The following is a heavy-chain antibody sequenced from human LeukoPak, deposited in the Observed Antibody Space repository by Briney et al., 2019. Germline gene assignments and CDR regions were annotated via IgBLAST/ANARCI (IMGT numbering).Heavy chain of an antibody. CDR2: IYSGGST. D-gene: IGHD2-2*01. J-gene: IGHJ5*02. CDR1: GFTVSSNY. V-gene: IGHV3-53*01. CDR3: ARGYCSSTRCYAFDP. Sequence: GGSLRLSCAASGFTVSSNYMTWVRQAPGKGLEWVSVIYSGGSTYYADSVKGRFTISRDSSKNTLYLQMNSLRAEDTAVYYCARGYCSSTRCYAFDPWGQGTLVTVSS.